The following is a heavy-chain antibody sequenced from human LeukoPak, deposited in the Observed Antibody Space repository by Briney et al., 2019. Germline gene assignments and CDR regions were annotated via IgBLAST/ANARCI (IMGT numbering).Heavy chain of an antibody. CDR2: IRSKANSYAT. CDR3: TRQTRAYYYDSSGYYYEGNDAFDI. V-gene: IGHV3-73*01. J-gene: IGHJ3*02. CDR1: GFTFSGSA. D-gene: IGHD3-22*01. Sequence: GGSLRLSCAAPGFTFSGSAMHWVRQASGKGLEWVGRIRSKANSYATAYAASVKGRFTISRDDSKNTAYLQMNSLKTEDTAVYYCTRQTRAYYYDSSGYYYEGNDAFDIWGQGTMVTVSS.